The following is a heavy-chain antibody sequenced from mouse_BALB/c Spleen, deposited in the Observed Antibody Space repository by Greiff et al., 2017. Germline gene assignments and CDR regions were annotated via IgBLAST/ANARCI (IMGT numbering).Heavy chain of an antibody. V-gene: IGHV2-9*02. CDR3: ARDEELGYYFDY. Sequence: VQGVESGPGLVAPSQSLSITCTVSGFSLTSYGVHWVRQPPGKGLEWLGVIWAGGSTNYNSALMSRLSISKDNSKSQVFLKMNSLQTDDTAMYYCARDEELGYYFDYWGQGTTLTVSS. CDR1: GFSLTSYG. D-gene: IGHD2-2*01. CDR2: IWAGGST. J-gene: IGHJ2*01.